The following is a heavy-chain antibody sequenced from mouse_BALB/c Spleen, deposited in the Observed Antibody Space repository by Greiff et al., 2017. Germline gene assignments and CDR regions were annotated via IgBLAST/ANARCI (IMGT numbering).Heavy chain of an antibody. D-gene: IGHD1-2*01. CDR2: INPSSGYT. Sequence: QEQLKQSGAELARPGASVKMSCKASGYTFTSYTMHWVKQRPGQGLEWIGYINPSSGYTNYNQKFKDKATLTADKSSSTAYMQLSSLTSEDSAVYYCARDFITTATAMDYWGQGTSVTVSS. V-gene: IGHV1-4*01. CDR1: GYTFTSYT. J-gene: IGHJ4*01. CDR3: ARDFITTATAMDY.